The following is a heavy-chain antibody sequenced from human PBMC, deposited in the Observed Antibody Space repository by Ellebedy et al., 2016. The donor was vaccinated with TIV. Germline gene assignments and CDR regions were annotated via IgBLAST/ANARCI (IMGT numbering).Heavy chain of an antibody. CDR1: GDSITSYY. CDR2: VFHSGST. D-gene: IGHD6-13*01. Sequence: MPGGSLRLSCAASGDSITSYYWNWIRQPQGKGLEWIGFVFHSGSTNYNPSLRSRVSLSVDTSNHQFSLRLSSVTAADAAVYYCAGVRDGSRPFDYWGQGTLVTVSS. J-gene: IGHJ4*02. CDR3: AGVRDGSRPFDY. V-gene: IGHV4-59*01.